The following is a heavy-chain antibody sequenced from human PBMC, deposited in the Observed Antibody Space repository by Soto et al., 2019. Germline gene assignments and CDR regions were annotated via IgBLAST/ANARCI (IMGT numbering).Heavy chain of an antibody. CDR2: ISHSGST. J-gene: IGHJ4*02. CDR3: ARAPRGNYGYPSYFDY. CDR1: GGSISSGGYS. Sequence: SETLSLTCAVSGGSISSGGYSWSWIRQPPGKGLEWIGYISHSGSTYFNPSLKSRVTISVDTSKNQFSLKLSSVTAADTAVYYCARAPRGNYGYPSYFDYWGQGTLVTVSS. D-gene: IGHD3-10*01. V-gene: IGHV4-30-2*01.